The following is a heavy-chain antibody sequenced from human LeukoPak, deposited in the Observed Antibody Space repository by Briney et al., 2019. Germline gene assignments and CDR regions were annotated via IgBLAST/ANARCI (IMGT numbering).Heavy chain of an antibody. CDR1: GGSISSYY. CDR2: IYTSGST. CDR3: ATMPGDDSSGYSN. J-gene: IGHJ4*02. D-gene: IGHD3-22*01. V-gene: IGHV4-4*09. Sequence: SETLSLTCTVSGGSISSYYWSWIRQPPGKGLEWIGYIYTSGSTNYNPSPKSRVTISVDTSKNQFSLKLSSVTAADTAVYYCATMPGDDSSGYSNWGQGTLVTVSS.